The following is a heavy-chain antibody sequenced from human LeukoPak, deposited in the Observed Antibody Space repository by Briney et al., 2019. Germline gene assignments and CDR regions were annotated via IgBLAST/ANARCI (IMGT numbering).Heavy chain of an antibody. CDR2: INPSGGST. V-gene: IGHV1-46*01. Sequence: ASVKVSCKASGYTFTSYYMHWVRQAPGQGLEWMGIINPSGGSTSYAQKFQGRVTMTRDTSTSTVYMELSSLRSEDTAVYYCAKATKNWGSGNYFDYWGQGTLVTVSS. CDR1: GYTFTSYY. D-gene: IGHD7-27*01. CDR3: AKATKNWGSGNYFDY. J-gene: IGHJ4*02.